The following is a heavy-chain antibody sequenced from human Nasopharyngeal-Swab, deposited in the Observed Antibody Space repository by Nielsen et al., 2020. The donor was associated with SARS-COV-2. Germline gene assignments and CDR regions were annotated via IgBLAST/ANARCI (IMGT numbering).Heavy chain of an antibody. J-gene: IGHJ4*01. CDR3: ARDGREYYYFDSSEVGFDY. D-gene: IGHD3-22*01. CDR1: GFTVSSNY. V-gene: IGHV3-53*05. Sequence: GESLKISCAASGFTVSSNYMSWVRQAPGKGLEWVSVIYSGGSTYYADSVKGRFTISRDNSKNTLYLQMNSLRAEDTAVYYCARDGREYYYFDSSEVGFDYWGHGTLVTVSS. CDR2: IYSGGST.